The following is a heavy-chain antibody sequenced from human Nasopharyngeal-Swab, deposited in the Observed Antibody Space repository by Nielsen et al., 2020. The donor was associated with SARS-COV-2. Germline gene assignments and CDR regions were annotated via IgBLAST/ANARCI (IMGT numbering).Heavy chain of an antibody. V-gene: IGHV1-69*13. D-gene: IGHD3-22*01. CDR2: IIPIFGTA. CDR1: SGTFISYG. CDR3: ARAYYDSSGYRAFDI. J-gene: IGHJ3*02. Sequence: SVQISCKASSGTFISYGIRWLRQAPGQGLEWMGGIIPIFGTAKYAQKFQGSVTITADESTSTAYMERSSLKSEDTAVYYCARAYYDSSGYRAFDIWGQGTMVTVSS.